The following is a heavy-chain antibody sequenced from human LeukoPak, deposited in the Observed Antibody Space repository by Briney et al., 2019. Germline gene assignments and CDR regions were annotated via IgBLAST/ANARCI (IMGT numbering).Heavy chain of an antibody. J-gene: IGHJ4*02. Sequence: SETLSLTCTVSGGSISSYDWSWIRQPPGKGLEWVGYIYYSGSSNYNPSLKSRVTISVDTSKNQFSLKLSSVTAADTAVYYCASRPDLYDRIDYWGQGTLVTVSS. V-gene: IGHV4-59*01. D-gene: IGHD1-14*01. CDR3: ASRPDLYDRIDY. CDR2: IYYSGSS. CDR1: GGSISSYD.